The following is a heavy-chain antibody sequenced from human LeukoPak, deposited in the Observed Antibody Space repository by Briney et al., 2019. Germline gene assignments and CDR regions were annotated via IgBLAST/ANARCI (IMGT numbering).Heavy chain of an antibody. V-gene: IGHV3-74*01. CDR1: GFTFSNYW. CDR3: ANLPHRGLWFGESPYGMDV. J-gene: IGHJ6*02. Sequence: PGGSLRLSCAASGFTFSNYWMHWVRQAPGKGLVWVSRINSDGSTTTYADSVKGRFTISRDNAKNRLYLQMNSLRAEDTAVYYCANLPHRGLWFGESPYGMDVWGQGTTVTVSS. D-gene: IGHD3-10*01. CDR2: INSDGSTT.